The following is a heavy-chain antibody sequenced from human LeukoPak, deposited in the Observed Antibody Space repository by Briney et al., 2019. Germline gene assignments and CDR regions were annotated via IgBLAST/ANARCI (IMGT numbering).Heavy chain of an antibody. CDR1: GGSISSYY. CDR2: MYSSEST. V-gene: IGHV4-59*01. Sequence: SETLSLTCTVSGGSISSYYWSWIRQPPGKGLEWIGYMYSSESTKYNPSLKSRVTISVDTSGNQFSLKLTSLTAADTAAYYCARGSPLDWYFDLWGRGTLVTVSS. J-gene: IGHJ2*01. CDR3: ARGSPLDWYFDL.